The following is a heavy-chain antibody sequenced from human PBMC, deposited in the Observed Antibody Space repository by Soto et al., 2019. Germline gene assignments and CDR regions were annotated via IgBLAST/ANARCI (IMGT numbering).Heavy chain of an antibody. J-gene: IGHJ6*02. CDR3: TREGPLRYFYWPHLPYYGMDV. CDR1: GFTFGDYA. Sequence: GGSLRLSCTASGFTFGDYAMSWVRQAPGKGLEWVGFIRSKAYGGTTEYAASVKGRFTISRDDSKSIAYLQMNSLKNEDTAVYYCTREGPLRYFYWPHLPYYGMDVWGQGTTVTVSS. V-gene: IGHV3-49*04. D-gene: IGHD3-9*01. CDR2: IRSKAYGGTT.